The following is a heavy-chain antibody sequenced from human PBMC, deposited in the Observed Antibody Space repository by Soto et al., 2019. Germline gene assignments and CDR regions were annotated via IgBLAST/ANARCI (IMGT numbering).Heavy chain of an antibody. V-gene: IGHV3-23*01. CDR3: VKKIVGTTTSGAYWYFDL. CDR1: GSTFGSFA. Sequence: EVQLLESGGGLVQPGGSLRLPCLPSGSTFGSFALNWVRQAPGRGREGVSGISGGGDATFYADSVKGRFTISRVQTKNTVYLQINSLRAEDTAVYYCVKKIVGTTTSGAYWYFDLWGRGTLVTVSS. D-gene: IGHD1-26*01. J-gene: IGHJ2*01. CDR2: ISGGGDAT.